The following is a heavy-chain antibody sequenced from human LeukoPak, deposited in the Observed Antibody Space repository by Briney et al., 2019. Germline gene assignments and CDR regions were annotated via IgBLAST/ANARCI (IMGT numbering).Heavy chain of an antibody. CDR3: ARDHYCSSTSCPFDP. V-gene: IGHV7-4-1*02. CDR1: GYTFTSYA. J-gene: IGHJ5*02. D-gene: IGHD2-2*01. CDR2: INTNTGNP. Sequence: ASVKVPCKASGYTFTSYAMNWVRQAPGQGLEWMGWINTNTGNPTYAQGFTGRFVFSLDTSVSTAYLQISSLKAEDTAVYYCARDHYCSSTSCPFDPWGQGTLVTVSS.